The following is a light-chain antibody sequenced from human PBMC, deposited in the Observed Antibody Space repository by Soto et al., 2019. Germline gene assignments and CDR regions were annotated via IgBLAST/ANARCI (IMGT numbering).Light chain of an antibody. Sequence: EIVLTQSPGTLSLSPGEGATLSCRSSQSVYSDYLAWYQQKPGQAPRLLIYRVSRRATGTPDKFSGSGSGTGFTLTINRLVPDDFAVYSCQQYGDSPWTFGQGTKVEI. J-gene: IGKJ1*01. CDR3: QQYGDSPWT. CDR2: RVS. V-gene: IGKV3-20*01. CDR1: QSVYSDY.